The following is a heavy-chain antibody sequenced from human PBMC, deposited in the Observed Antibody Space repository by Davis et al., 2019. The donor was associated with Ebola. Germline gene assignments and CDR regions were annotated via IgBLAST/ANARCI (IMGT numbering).Heavy chain of an antibody. D-gene: IGHD6-6*01. J-gene: IGHJ3*02. V-gene: IGHV4-38-2*02. CDR2: IYHSGST. CDR1: GYSLSSGYY. Sequence: MPSETLSLTCTVSGYSLSSGYYWGWIRQPPGKGLEWIGSIYHSGSTYYNPSLKSRVTIPVDTSTNHFSLKLSSVTAADTAVYYCARVLVDAFDIWGQGTMVTVSS. CDR3: ARVLVDAFDI.